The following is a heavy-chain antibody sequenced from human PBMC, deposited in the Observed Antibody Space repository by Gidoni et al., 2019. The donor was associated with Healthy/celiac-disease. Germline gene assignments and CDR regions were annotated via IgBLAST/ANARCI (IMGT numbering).Heavy chain of an antibody. CDR3: ARDRDSNSDYYYYGMDV. D-gene: IGHD4-4*01. V-gene: IGHV1-69*06. CDR1: GGTFSSYA. CDR2: IIPIFGTA. Sequence: QVQLVQSGAEVKKPGSSVKVSCKASGGTFSSYAISWVRQAPGQGLEWMGGIIPIFGTANYAQKVQGRVTITADKSTSTAYMELSSLRSEDTAVYYCARDRDSNSDYYYYGMDVWGQGTTVTVSS. J-gene: IGHJ6*02.